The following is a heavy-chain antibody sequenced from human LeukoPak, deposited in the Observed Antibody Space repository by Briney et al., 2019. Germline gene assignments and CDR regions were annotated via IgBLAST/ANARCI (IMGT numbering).Heavy chain of an antibody. CDR2: IYYSGST. CDR3: ARGAGVAVTGTSSFDY. V-gene: IGHV4-30-4*08. Sequence: SETLSLTCTVSGGSISSGDYYWSWIRQPPGKGLEWIGYIYYSGSTYYNPSLKSRVTISVDTSKNQFSLKPSSVTAADTAVYYCARGAGVAVTGTSSFDYWGQGTLVTVSS. D-gene: IGHD1-7*01. CDR1: GGSISSGDYY. J-gene: IGHJ4*02.